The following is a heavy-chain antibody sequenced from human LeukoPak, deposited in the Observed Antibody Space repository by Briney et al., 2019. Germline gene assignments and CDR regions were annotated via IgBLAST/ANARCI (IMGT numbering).Heavy chain of an antibody. D-gene: IGHD4-17*01. CDR1: EFTFSSYG. Sequence: GGSLRLSCAASEFTFSSYGMHWVRQAPGKVLEWVAFIRYYGSNKYYADSVKGRFTISRDNSKNKLYLQMNSLRAEDTAVYYCARAYGDYSGFNYWGQGTLVTVSS. J-gene: IGHJ4*02. V-gene: IGHV3-30*02. CDR3: ARAYGDYSGFNY. CDR2: IRYYGSNK.